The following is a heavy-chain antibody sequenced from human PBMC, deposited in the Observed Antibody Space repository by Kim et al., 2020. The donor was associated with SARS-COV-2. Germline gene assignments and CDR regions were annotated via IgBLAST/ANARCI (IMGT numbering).Heavy chain of an antibody. CDR1: GGSFSGYY. D-gene: IGHD1-26*01. Sequence: SETLSLTCAVYGGSFSGYYWSWIRQPPGKGLEWIGEINHSGSTNYNPSLKSRVTITVDTSKNQFSQKLSSVTAADTAVYYCARGERATRSWSNDYGMDV. CDR3: ARGERATRSWSNDYGMDV. CDR2: INHSGST. J-gene: IGHJ6*01. V-gene: IGHV4-34*01.